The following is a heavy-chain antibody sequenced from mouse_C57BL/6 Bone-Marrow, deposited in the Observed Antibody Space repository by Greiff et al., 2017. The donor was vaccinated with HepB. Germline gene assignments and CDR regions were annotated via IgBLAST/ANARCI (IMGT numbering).Heavy chain of an antibody. V-gene: IGHV1-82*01. Sequence: VQLQQSGAELMKPGASVKISCKASGYAFSSSWMNWVKQRPGKGLEWIGRIYPGDGDTNYNGKFKGKATLTADKSSSTAYMQLSSLTSEDSAVYFCARSPHGGFAYWGQGTLVTVSA. CDR1: GYAFSSSW. D-gene: IGHD6-1*01. J-gene: IGHJ3*01. CDR2: IYPGDGDT. CDR3: ARSPHGGFAY.